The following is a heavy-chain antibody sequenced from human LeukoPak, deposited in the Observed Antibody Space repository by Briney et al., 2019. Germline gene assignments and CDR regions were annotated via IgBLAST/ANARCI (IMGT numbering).Heavy chain of an antibody. V-gene: IGHV1-2*02. J-gene: IGHJ4*02. Sequence: ASVKVSCKTSGYTFTDHYMHWVRQAPGQGLEWMGWINPNSGDTNYAQKFQGRVTMTRDTSITTAYMELSGLKSDDTAVYYCASISHVWSGYYTAHFDYWGQGTLVTVSS. CDR1: GYTFTDHY. D-gene: IGHD3-3*02. CDR3: ASISHVWSGYYTAHFDY. CDR2: INPNSGDT.